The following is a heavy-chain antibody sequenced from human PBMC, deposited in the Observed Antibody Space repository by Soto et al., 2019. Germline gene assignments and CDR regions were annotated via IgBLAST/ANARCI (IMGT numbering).Heavy chain of an antibody. CDR3: AREGGYCSSTSCYVPWFDP. CDR1: GGSISSYY. J-gene: IGHJ5*02. D-gene: IGHD2-2*01. V-gene: IGHV4-59*01. CDR2: IYYSGST. Sequence: PSETLSLTCTVSGGSISSYYWSWIRQPPGKGLEWIGYIYYSGSTNYNPSLKSRVTISVDTSKNQFSLKLSSVTAADTAVYYCAREGGYCSSTSCYVPWFDPWGQGTLVTVSS.